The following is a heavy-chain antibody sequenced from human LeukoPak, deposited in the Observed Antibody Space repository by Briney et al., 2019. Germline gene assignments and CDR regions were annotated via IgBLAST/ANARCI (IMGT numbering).Heavy chain of an antibody. D-gene: IGHD6-19*01. J-gene: IGHJ5*02. V-gene: IGHV3-30*18. CDR2: ISYDGSNK. CDR3: AKRYGSSGFNWFDP. Sequence: GGSLRLSCAASGFTFSSYGMHWVRQAPGKGLEWVAVISYDGSNKYYADSVKGRFTISRDNSKNTMFLHMNSLRAEDTALYYCAKRYGSSGFNWFDPWGQGTLVTVSS. CDR1: GFTFSSYG.